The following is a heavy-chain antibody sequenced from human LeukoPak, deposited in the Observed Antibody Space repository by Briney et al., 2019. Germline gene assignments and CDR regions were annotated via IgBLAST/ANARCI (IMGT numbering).Heavy chain of an antibody. CDR3: AAAPSITGTTSWYYYGMDV. Sequence: SETLSLTCAVSGGSISSGGYSWSWIRQPPGKGLEWIGYIYHSGSTYYNPSLKSRVTISVDRSKNQFSLKLSSVTAADTAVYYCAAAPSITGTTSWYYYGMDVWGQGTTVTVSS. D-gene: IGHD1-7*01. CDR2: IYHSGST. V-gene: IGHV4-30-2*01. J-gene: IGHJ6*02. CDR1: GGSISSGGYS.